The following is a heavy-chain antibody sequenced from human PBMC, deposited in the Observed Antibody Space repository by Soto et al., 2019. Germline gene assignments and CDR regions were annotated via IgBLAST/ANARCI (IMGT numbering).Heavy chain of an antibody. Sequence: EVQLVESGGGLVQPGGSLRLSCAASGFTFSDHYMDWVRQAPGKGLEWVGRIKNKANSYTTEYAASVKGRFTISRDDSRNSLYLQMISLRTEDTAVYYCTRVKLCIIAGCYRVLDVWGEGATVTVSS. CDR1: GFTFSDHY. J-gene: IGHJ6*04. V-gene: IGHV3-72*01. CDR3: TRVKLCIIAGCYRVLDV. D-gene: IGHD2-2*01. CDR2: IKNKANSYTT.